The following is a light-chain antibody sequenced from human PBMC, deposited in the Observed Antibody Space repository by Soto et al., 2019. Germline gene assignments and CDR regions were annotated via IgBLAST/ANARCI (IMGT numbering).Light chain of an antibody. V-gene: IGLV1-51*02. CDR2: ENN. J-gene: IGLJ3*02. CDR3: GTWDSSLSAV. CDR1: SSNIGNNY. Sequence: QSVLTQPPSVSAAPRQKVTISCSGSSSNIGNNYVSWYQQLPGTAPKLLIYENNKRPSGIPDRFSGSKSGTSATLGITGLQTGDEADYYCGTWDSSLSAVFGGGTKVTVL.